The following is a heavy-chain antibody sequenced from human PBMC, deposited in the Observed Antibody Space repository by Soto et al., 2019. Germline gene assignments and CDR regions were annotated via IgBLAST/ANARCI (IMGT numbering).Heavy chain of an antibody. D-gene: IGHD3-16*01. CDR1: GFIFSDQY. J-gene: IGHJ2*01. CDR2: IRKKVNSYTT. Sequence: EMQLVESGGRLVQPGGSLRLSCAASGFIFSDQYMDWVRQAPGKGLEWVGRIRKKVNSYTTEYAASVKGRFTVSRDDSKNSLYLQMNSLKTEDTAIYYCARDHGGAPDVDLWGRGTLVTVSS. V-gene: IGHV3-72*01. CDR3: ARDHGGAPDVDL.